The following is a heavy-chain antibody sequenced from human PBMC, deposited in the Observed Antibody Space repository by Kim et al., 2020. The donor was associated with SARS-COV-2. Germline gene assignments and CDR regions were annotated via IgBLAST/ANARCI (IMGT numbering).Heavy chain of an antibody. Sequence: YADSGKSLITITRDNSKNTQYLQMNSLRAADTAVYYCAGSVAATYYYYYGMDVWGQGTTVTVSS. V-gene: IGHV3-23*03. D-gene: IGHD2-15*01. J-gene: IGHJ6*02. CDR3: AGSVAATYYYYYGMDV.